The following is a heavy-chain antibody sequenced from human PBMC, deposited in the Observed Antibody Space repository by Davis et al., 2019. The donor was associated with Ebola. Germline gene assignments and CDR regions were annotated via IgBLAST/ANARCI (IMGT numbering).Heavy chain of an antibody. D-gene: IGHD3-10*01. CDR1: GFTFSAYW. CDR2: IKQDGSEK. V-gene: IGHV3-7*01. CDR3: ARVSGNAVVYGVIPDY. Sequence: PGGSLRLSCAASGFTFSAYWMSWVRQAPGKGLEWVANIKQDGSEKYYVDSVKGRFTISRDNAKNSVYLQLTSLRAEETAVYHCARVSGNAVVYGVIPDYWGQGTLVTVSS. J-gene: IGHJ4*02.